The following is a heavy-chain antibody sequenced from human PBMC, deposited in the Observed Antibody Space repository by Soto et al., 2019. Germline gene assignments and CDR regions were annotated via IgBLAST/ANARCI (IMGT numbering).Heavy chain of an antibody. Sequence: QLQLQESGPGLVKPSETLSLTCTVSGGSISSSSYYWGWIRQPPGKGLEWIGSIYYSGSTYYNPSLKSRVTISVDTSKNQFSLKLSSVTAADTAVYYCARRSSSTSRYDYWGQGTLVTVSS. V-gene: IGHV4-39*01. CDR3: ARRSSSTSRYDY. CDR1: GGSISSSSYY. CDR2: IYYSGST. D-gene: IGHD2-2*01. J-gene: IGHJ4*02.